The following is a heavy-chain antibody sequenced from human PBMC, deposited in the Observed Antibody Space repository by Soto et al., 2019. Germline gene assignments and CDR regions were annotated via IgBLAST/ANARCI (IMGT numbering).Heavy chain of an antibody. V-gene: IGHV4-59*01. CDR2: IYYSGST. Sequence: SETLSLTCTVSGDSISSYYWSWIRQPPGKGLEWIGYIYYSGSTNYNPSLKSRVTISVDTSKNQFSLKLSSVTAADTAVYYCARVVGGGSYYFDYWGQGTLVTVSS. CDR3: ARVVGGGSYYFDY. CDR1: GDSISSYY. J-gene: IGHJ4*02. D-gene: IGHD1-26*01.